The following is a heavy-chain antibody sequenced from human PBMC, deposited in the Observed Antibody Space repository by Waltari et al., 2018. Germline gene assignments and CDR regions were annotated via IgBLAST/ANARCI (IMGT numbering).Heavy chain of an antibody. D-gene: IGHD2-8*02. J-gene: IGHJ3*02. CDR2: TFPVASDA. V-gene: IGHV5-51*01. CDR3: ARQRRDRSLVGAFDM. Sequence: EVQLVQSGAEVKKPGESLKISCKGSGYSFTTYWNGWVRQMPGKGLEWVWTTFPVASDARYSPSFQGQVTISADKSISTAYLQWSSLKASDSAMYYCARQRRDRSLVGAFDMWGQGTKVTVSS. CDR1: GYSFTTYW.